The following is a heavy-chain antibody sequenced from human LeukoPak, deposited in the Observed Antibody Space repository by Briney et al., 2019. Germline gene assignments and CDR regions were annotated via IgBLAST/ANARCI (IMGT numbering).Heavy chain of an antibody. CDR2: LYYSGST. D-gene: IGHD3-16*02. V-gene: IGHV4-30-4*08. CDR1: GGSISSGDYY. J-gene: IGHJ4*02. CDR3: ARVVAISDYVWGSYRFDY. Sequence: SETLSLTCTVSGGSISSGDYYWSWIRQPPGKGLEWIGYLYYSGSTYYNPSLKSRVTISVDTSKNQFSLKLSSVTAADTAVYYCARVVAISDYVWGSYRFDYWGQGTLVTVSS.